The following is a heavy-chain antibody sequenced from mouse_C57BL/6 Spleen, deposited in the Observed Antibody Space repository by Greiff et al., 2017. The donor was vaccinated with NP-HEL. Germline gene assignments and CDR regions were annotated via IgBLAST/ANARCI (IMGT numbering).Heavy chain of an antibody. V-gene: IGHV1-82*01. CDR1: GYAFSSSW. J-gene: IGHJ2*01. Sequence: VQLQQSGPELVKPGASVKISCKASGYAFSSSWMNWVKQRPGKGLEWIGRIYPGDGDTNYNGKFKGKATLTADKSSSTAYMQLSSLTSEDSAVYFCARWGNYPFDYWGKGTTLTVSS. CDR2: IYPGDGDT. D-gene: IGHD2-1*01. CDR3: ARWGNYPFDY.